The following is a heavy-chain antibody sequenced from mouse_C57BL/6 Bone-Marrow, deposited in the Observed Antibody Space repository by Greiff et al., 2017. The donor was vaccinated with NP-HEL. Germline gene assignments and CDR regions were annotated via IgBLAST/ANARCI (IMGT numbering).Heavy chain of an antibody. Sequence: EVQLQQSGTVLARPGASVKMSCKTSGYTFTSYWMHWVKQRPGQGLEWIGAIYPGNSDTSYNQKFKGKAKLTAVTSASTAYIELSSLTNEDSAVYYCTRRYYGSSPYYFDYWGQGTTLTVSS. CDR1: GYTFTSYW. V-gene: IGHV1-5*01. J-gene: IGHJ2*01. CDR3: TRRYYGSSPYYFDY. CDR2: IYPGNSDT. D-gene: IGHD1-1*01.